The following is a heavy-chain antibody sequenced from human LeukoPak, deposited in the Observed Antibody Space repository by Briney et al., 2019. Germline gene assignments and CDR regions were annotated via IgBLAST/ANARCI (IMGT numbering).Heavy chain of an antibody. V-gene: IGHV5-51*01. Sequence: GESLKISCKGSGYSFTSYWIGWVRQMPGKGLEWMGIIYPGDSDTRYSPSFQGQVTISADKSISTAYLQWSSLTASDTAMYYCARRITMVRGAHYGMDVWGQGTTVTVSS. D-gene: IGHD3-10*01. CDR1: GYSFTSYW. J-gene: IGHJ6*02. CDR3: ARRITMVRGAHYGMDV. CDR2: IYPGDSDT.